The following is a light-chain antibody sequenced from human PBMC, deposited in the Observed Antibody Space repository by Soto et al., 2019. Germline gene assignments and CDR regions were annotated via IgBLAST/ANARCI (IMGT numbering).Light chain of an antibody. CDR1: QSISSY. V-gene: IGKV1-39*01. CDR2: AAS. Sequence: DIQRTQSPSSLSASVGARVSITCRASQSISSYLNWYQKKTGKDPKLVIYAASSLQSGVPSRFSGSGSGTDFNLTISSLQTEDCATYECQQRYSTMITFCQGTRREIK. J-gene: IGKJ5*01. CDR3: QQRYSTMIT.